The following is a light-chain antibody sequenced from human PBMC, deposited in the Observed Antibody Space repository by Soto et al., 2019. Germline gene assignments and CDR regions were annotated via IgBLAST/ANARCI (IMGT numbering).Light chain of an antibody. CDR1: QSVSSSY. J-gene: IGKJ1*01. CDR3: QQDGSSPQWT. CDR2: GAS. Sequence: EIVLTQSPGTLSLSPGERATLSCRASQSVSSSYLAWYQQKPGQAPRLLIYGASSRATGIPDRFSGSGSGTDFTLPISRLEPEDFAVYYCQQDGSSPQWTFGQGTKVEIK. V-gene: IGKV3-20*01.